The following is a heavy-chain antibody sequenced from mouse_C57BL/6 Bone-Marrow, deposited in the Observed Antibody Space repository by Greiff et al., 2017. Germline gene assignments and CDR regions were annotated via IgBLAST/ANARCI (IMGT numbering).Heavy chain of an antibody. Sequence: EVQLQQSGAELVRPGASVKLSCTASGFNIKDDYMHWVKQRPEQGLEWIGWIDPENGDTEYASKFKGKATITADTSSNTAYLQLSSLTSEDTAVYYSTPFITTRVGGYFDVWGTGTTVTVSS. J-gene: IGHJ1*03. D-gene: IGHD1-1*01. CDR3: TPFITTRVGGYFDV. V-gene: IGHV14-4*01. CDR1: GFNIKDDY. CDR2: IDPENGDT.